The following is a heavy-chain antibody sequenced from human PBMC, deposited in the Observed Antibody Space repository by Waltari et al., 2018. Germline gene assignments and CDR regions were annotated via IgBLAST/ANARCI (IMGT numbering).Heavy chain of an antibody. V-gene: IGHV4-59*08. CDR1: GDFLSDDH. D-gene: IGHD3-22*01. Sequence: QVQLQESGPGLVKPSEPLSLTCTASGDFLSDDHCTSIRQAPGKGLEWIAYLRNTGGTKCTPSLESRVTVSAVTSKKQFFLRLTSVTAADTAVYYCARLPTKYYDSIGWGFFDQWGQGILVTVSS. CDR3: ARLPTKYYDSIGWGFFDQ. CDR2: LRNTGGT. J-gene: IGHJ4*02.